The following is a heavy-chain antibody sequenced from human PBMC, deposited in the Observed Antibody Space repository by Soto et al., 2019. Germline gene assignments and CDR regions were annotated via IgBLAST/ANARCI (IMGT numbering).Heavy chain of an antibody. CDR1: GFSLSDNGVG. J-gene: IGHJ3*02. CDR2: IYWDDEK. V-gene: IGHV2-5*02. CDR3: AHRLTWDAFDI. D-gene: IGHD1-26*01. Sequence: QITLKKSGPTLVKRTQTLTLTCTFSGFSLSDNGVGVGWIRQPPGKALEWLALIYWDDEKIYSPSLKTRLTITKDTSKNQVLLTMTNMDPVDTATYYCAHRLTWDAFDIWGQGTMVTVSS.